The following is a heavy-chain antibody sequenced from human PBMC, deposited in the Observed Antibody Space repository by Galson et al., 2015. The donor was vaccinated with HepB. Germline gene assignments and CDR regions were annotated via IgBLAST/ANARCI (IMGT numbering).Heavy chain of an antibody. Sequence: SVKVSCKASGYTFTSYGISWVRQAPGQGLEWMGWISAYSGNTNYAQKLQGRVTMTTDTSTSTACMELRSLRSDDTAVYYCARDRRDIVVVVAAGYYYGMDVWGQGTTVTVSS. CDR1: GYTFTSYG. V-gene: IGHV1-18*04. J-gene: IGHJ6*02. CDR3: ARDRRDIVVVVAAGYYYGMDV. CDR2: ISAYSGNT. D-gene: IGHD2-15*01.